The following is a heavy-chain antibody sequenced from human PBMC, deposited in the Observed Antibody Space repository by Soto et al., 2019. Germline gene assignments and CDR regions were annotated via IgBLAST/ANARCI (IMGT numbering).Heavy chain of an antibody. CDR3: VQSRYGGDCLQSYSSHSYYGLDV. CDR2: IYWDDDK. Sequence: SGPTLVNPTQTLTLTCTFSGFSLSTTGVGVGWIRQPPGKALEWLALIYWDDDKRYSPSLKSRLTITKDTSKNQVVLTMTYMDPVDTATYYCVQSRYGGDCLQSYSSHSYYGLDVWGQGTTVTVSS. D-gene: IGHD2-21*01. CDR1: GFSLSTTGVG. V-gene: IGHV2-5*02. J-gene: IGHJ6*02.